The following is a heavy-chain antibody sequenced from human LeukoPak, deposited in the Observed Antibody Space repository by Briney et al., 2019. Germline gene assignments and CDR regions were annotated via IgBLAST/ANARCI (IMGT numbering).Heavy chain of an antibody. CDR2: INHSGST. V-gene: IGHV4-34*01. J-gene: IGHJ5*02. CDR1: GGSFSGYY. D-gene: IGHD3-3*01. Sequence: SETLSLTCAVYGGSFSGYYWSWIRQPPGKGLEGIGEINHSGSTNYNPSLKSRVTISVDTSKNQFSLKLSSVTAADTAVYYCARAYYDFWNGYSHNWFDPWGQGTLVTVSS. CDR3: ARAYYDFWNGYSHNWFDP.